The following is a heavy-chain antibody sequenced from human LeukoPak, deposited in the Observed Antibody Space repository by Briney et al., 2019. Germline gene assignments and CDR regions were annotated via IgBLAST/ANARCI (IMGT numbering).Heavy chain of an antibody. CDR1: GGSISSSSYY. Sequence: SETLSLTCTVSGGSISSSSYYWGWIRQPPGKGLEWIGRIDTSGNSHYNPSLKSRVTMSVDTSKNQFSLRLSSVTAADTAVYYCARQVNMDVWGKGTTVTVSS. V-gene: IGHV4-39*07. J-gene: IGHJ6*03. CDR3: ARQVNMDV. CDR2: IDTSGNS.